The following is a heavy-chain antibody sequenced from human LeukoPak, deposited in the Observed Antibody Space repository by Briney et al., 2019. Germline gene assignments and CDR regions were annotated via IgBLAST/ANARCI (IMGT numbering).Heavy chain of an antibody. Sequence: ASVKVSCKASGYTFTGYYMHWVRQAPGQGLEWMGWINPNSGGTNYAQKFQGRVTMTRDTSISTAYMELSRLRSDDTAVYYCARVRGCTSGGLDYWGQGTLVTVSS. J-gene: IGHJ4*02. V-gene: IGHV1-2*02. CDR3: ARVRGCTSGGLDY. CDR1: GYTFTGYY. D-gene: IGHD3-10*01. CDR2: INPNSGGT.